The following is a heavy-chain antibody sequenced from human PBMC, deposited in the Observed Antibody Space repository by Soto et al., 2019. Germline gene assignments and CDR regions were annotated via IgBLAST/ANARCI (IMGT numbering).Heavy chain of an antibody. CDR1: GFTFSSYA. J-gene: IGHJ5*02. D-gene: IGHD3-10*01. CDR2: ISGSGGST. Sequence: GGSLRLSCAASGFTFSSYAMSWVSLAPGKGLEWVSAISGSGGSTYYADSVKGRFTISRDNSKNTLYLQVNSLRAEDTAVYYCAKDSLTTMVRGWNWFDPWGQGTLVTVSS. V-gene: IGHV3-23*01. CDR3: AKDSLTTMVRGWNWFDP.